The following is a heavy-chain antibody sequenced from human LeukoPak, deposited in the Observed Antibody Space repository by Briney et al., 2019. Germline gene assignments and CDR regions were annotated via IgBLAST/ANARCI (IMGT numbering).Heavy chain of an antibody. V-gene: IGHV3-7*01. CDR3: ARAHESRPSKLRYFDWLPDYYYMDV. CDR1: GFTFSSYW. Sequence: GGSLRLFCAASGFTFSSYWMSWVRQAPGKGLEWVANIKQDGSEKYYVDSVKGRFTISRDNAKNSLYLQMNSLRAEDTAVYYCARAHESRPSKLRYFDWLPDYYYMDVWGKGTTVTISS. J-gene: IGHJ6*03. D-gene: IGHD3-9*01. CDR2: IKQDGSEK.